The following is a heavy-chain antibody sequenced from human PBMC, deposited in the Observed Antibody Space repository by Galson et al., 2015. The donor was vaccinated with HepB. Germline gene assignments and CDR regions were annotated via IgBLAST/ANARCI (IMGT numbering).Heavy chain of an antibody. Sequence: SVKVSCKASGGTFSSYAFSWVRQAPGQGLEWMGGIIPIFGTPKYAQKFQGRVAITADRSTGTAYMELSSLRSEDTAFYYCARGDDSIGFYPYTHFDYWGQGTLVTVSS. CDR3: ARGDDSIGFYPYTHFDY. D-gene: IGHD3-22*01. CDR1: GGTFSSYA. V-gene: IGHV1-69*06. CDR2: IIPIFGTP. J-gene: IGHJ4*02.